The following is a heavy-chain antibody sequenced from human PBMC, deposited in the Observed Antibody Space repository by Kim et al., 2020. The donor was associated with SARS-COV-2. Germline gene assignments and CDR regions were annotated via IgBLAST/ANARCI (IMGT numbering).Heavy chain of an antibody. D-gene: IGHD3-10*01. Sequence: ASVKVSCKASGYTFTRYGISWVRQAPGQGLEWMGWLSTYNGNTNYAQKLQGRVTMTTDTSTSTAYMELRSLRSDDTAVYYCARPQGEFTYGNFDYWGQGTLVTVSS. V-gene: IGHV1-18*04. CDR1: GYTFTRYG. CDR2: LSTYNGNT. CDR3: ARPQGEFTYGNFDY. J-gene: IGHJ4*02.